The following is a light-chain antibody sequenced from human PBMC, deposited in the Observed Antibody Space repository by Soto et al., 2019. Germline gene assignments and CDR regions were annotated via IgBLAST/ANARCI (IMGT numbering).Light chain of an antibody. CDR1: QSISSW. J-gene: IGKJ1*01. CDR2: QAS. Sequence: DIPMTQSPSTLSASVGDRVTITCRASQSISSWLAWYHQKPGKAPKVLIYQASKLENGVPSRFSGSGSGTEFTLTISSLQPDDFATYYCQQYNSYPWTFGQGTKVEIK. CDR3: QQYNSYPWT. V-gene: IGKV1-5*03.